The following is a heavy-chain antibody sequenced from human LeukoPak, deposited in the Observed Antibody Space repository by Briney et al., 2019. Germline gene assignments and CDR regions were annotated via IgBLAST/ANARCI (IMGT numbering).Heavy chain of an antibody. Sequence: GASVKVSCKAFGYTFTSYGITWVRQAPGQGPKSMGWMSAFAGNTNYAQKFQRRVTLTTDTSTSTAYLEVRSLRSDDTAVHYCARDRKTCSSISCQSFDHWGQGTLVTVSS. J-gene: IGHJ4*02. V-gene: IGHV1-18*04. D-gene: IGHD2-2*01. CDR2: MSAFAGNT. CDR3: ARDRKTCSSISCQSFDH. CDR1: GYTFTSYG.